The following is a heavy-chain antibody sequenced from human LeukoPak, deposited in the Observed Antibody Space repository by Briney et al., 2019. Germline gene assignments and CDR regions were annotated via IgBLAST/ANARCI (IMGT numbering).Heavy chain of an antibody. D-gene: IGHD3-22*01. CDR2: INPNSGGT. CDR3: ARVRDSSGYDFSWLDP. V-gene: IGHV1-2*02. Sequence: ASVKVSCKASGYTFTDYYMHWVRQAPGQGLEWMGWINPNSGGTNYAQNFQDRVTMTRDTSISTAYMEVSRLRSDDTAVYYCARVRDSSGYDFSWLDPWGQGTLVTVSS. J-gene: IGHJ5*02. CDR1: GYTFTDYY.